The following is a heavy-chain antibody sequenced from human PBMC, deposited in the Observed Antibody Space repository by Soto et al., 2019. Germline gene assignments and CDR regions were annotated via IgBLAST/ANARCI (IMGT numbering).Heavy chain of an antibody. CDR1: GGTFGNYG. D-gene: IGHD3-10*01. V-gene: IGHV1-69*13. CDR3: ARDREDGSGTKYNWFDS. Sequence: SVKVSCKASGGTFGNYGISWLLQAPGQGLEWMGGTIPIFDTPHYAQKFRDRVTITADATSTAYMELTSLTSEDTATYYCARDREDGSGTKYNWFDSWGQGTLVTVSS. CDR2: TIPIFDTP. J-gene: IGHJ5*01.